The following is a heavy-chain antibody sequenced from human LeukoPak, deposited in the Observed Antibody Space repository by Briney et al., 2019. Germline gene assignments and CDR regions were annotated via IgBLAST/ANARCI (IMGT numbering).Heavy chain of an antibody. V-gene: IGHV4-30-4*01. CDR3: ARETDYYDSSGYQGWFDP. CDR2: IYYSGST. J-gene: IGHJ5*02. Sequence: SQTPSLTCTVSGGSISSGDYYWSWIRQPPGKGLEWIGYIYYSGSTYYNPSLKSRVTISVDTSKSQFSLKLSSVTAADTAVYYCARETDYYDSSGYQGWFDPWGQGTLVTVSS. D-gene: IGHD3-22*01. CDR1: GGSISSGDYY.